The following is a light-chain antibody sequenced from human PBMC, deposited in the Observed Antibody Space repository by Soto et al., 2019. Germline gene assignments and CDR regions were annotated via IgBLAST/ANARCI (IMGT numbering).Light chain of an antibody. J-gene: IGKJ4*01. CDR1: QSVSSN. CDR3: QQYGSSPS. CDR2: GTS. Sequence: EIVMTQSPATLSVSPGERATLSCRASQSVSSNLAWYQQKPGQAPRFLIYGTSSRATGIPDRFSGSGSGTDFTLTISRLEPEDFAVYYCQQYGSSPSFGGGTKVDI. V-gene: IGKV3-20*01.